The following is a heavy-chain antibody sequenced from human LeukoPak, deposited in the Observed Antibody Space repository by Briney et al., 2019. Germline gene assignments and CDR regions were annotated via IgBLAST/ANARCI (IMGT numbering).Heavy chain of an antibody. D-gene: IGHD6-19*01. CDR3: AGVRADREGYFDY. J-gene: IGHJ4*02. Sequence: GGSLRLSCAASGFTFSSYWMTWVRQAPGKGLEWVANIKQNGREKYYVDSVKGRFTISRGNAKNSLYLQMNSLRAEDTAVYYCAGVRADREGYFDYWGQGTLVTVSS. CDR2: IKQNGREK. V-gene: IGHV3-7*03. CDR1: GFTFSSYW.